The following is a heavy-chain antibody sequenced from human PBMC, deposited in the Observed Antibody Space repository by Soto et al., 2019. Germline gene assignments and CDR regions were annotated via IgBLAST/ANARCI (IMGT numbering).Heavy chain of an antibody. J-gene: IGHJ3*02. CDR3: ARVQSAYYYDSSGHDAFDI. CDR2: IWYDGSNK. CDR1: GFTFSSYG. D-gene: IGHD3-22*01. V-gene: IGHV3-33*01. Sequence: GSLRLSCAASGFTFSSYGMHWVRQAPGKGLEWVAVIWYDGSNKYYADSVKGRFTISRDNSKNTLYLQMNSLRAEDTAVYCCARVQSAYYYDSSGHDAFDIWGQGTMVTVSS.